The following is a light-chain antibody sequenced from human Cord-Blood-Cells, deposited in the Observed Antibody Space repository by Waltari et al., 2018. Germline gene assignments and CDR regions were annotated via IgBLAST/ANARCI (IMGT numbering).Light chain of an antibody. V-gene: IGLV2-14*01. CDR3: SSYTSSSTRV. J-gene: IGLJ3*02. CDR2: EVS. Sequence: QSALTQPASVSGSPGQPTTIPCTGPSSAVGGYNYAPWYKQHPGKAPKLMIYEVSKRPSGVSNLFSGSKSGNTASLTISGLQAEDEADYYCSSYTSSSTRVFGGGTKLTVL. CDR1: SSAVGGYNY.